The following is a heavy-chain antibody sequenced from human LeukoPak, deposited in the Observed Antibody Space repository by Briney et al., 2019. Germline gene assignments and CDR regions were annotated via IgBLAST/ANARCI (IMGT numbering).Heavy chain of an antibody. Sequence: SETLSLTCTVSGASISNSDRYWGWIRQSPGKGLEWIGSIYYSGITYHNPSLKSRVTISVDTSNNQFSLKMSSVTAADTAVYYCAREADYYDSSGYYYFDYWGQGTLVTVSS. V-gene: IGHV4-39*02. CDR3: AREADYYDSSGYYYFDY. CDR2: IYYSGIT. D-gene: IGHD3-22*01. CDR1: GASISNSDRY. J-gene: IGHJ4*02.